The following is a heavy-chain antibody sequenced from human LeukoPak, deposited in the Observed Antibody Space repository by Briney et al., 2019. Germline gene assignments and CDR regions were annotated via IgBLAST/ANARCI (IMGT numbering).Heavy chain of an antibody. J-gene: IGHJ4*02. CDR3: AKDSDYYGSGSYYNAPLDY. Sequence: GGSLRLSCAASGFTFSSYGMHWVRQAPGKGLEWVAFIGYVGSNKYYADSVKGRFTISRDNSKNTLYLQMNSLRAEDTAVYYCAKDSDYYGSGSYYNAPLDYWGQGTLVTVSS. D-gene: IGHD3-10*01. CDR2: IGYVGSNK. CDR1: GFTFSSYG. V-gene: IGHV3-30*02.